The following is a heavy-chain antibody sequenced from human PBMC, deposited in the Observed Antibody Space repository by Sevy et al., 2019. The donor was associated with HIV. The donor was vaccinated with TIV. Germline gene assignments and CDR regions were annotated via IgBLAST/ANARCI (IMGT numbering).Heavy chain of an antibody. CDR3: AKDQATIVGDSLDI. CDR1: GFTFSTYA. J-gene: IGHJ3*02. CDR2: ISGGDSST. V-gene: IGHV3-23*01. Sequence: GGSLRLSCAASGFTFSTYAMSWVRQAPGKGLEWVSAISGGDSSTSYADSVKGRFTISRDNSKNTLYLQMNSLRAEDSAVYYCAKDQATIVGDSLDIWGLGTMVTVSS. D-gene: IGHD1-26*01.